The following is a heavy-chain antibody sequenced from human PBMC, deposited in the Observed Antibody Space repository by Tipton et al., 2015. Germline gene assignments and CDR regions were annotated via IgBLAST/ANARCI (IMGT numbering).Heavy chain of an antibody. J-gene: IGHJ4*02. Sequence: SLRLSCAASGLTFDKYAIHWVRQAPGKGLEWVSGISLDSDRIGYADSVKGRFSISKDNAKNSLYLQMNSLRAEDTALYYCVKDGYWYEKSGYSPLDYWGQGTLVTVSS. CDR1: GLTFDKYA. V-gene: IGHV3-9*01. D-gene: IGHD3-22*01. CDR3: VKDGYWYEKSGYSPLDY. CDR2: ISLDSDRI.